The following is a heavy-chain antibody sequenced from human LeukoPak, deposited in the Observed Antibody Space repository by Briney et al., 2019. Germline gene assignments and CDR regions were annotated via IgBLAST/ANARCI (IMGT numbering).Heavy chain of an antibody. V-gene: IGHV3-20*04. J-gene: IGHJ5*01. CDR2: LNWNGGRS. CDR1: GFTFDDHG. D-gene: IGHD6-13*01. CDR3: AKATSPVHSRNWFDS. Sequence: AGGSLRLSCAASGFTFDDHGMTWVRQAPGKGLEWVADLNWNGGRSTYAGSVKGRFIIFRDNAKKSLYLQMNSLRAEDTAVYYCAKATSPVHSRNWFDSWGQGTLVTVSS.